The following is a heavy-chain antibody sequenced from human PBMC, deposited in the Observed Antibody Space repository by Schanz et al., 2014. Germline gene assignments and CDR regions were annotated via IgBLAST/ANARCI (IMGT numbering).Heavy chain of an antibody. CDR1: GYTFTSYA. CDR2: ISANSGGT. V-gene: IGHV1-2*02. Sequence: QVQLVQSGSELKKPGASVKVSCKASGYTFTSYAMNWVRQAPGQGLEWMGWISANSGGTNYAQKFQGRVTVTRDTSTTTVYMDLSSLISEDTAVYYCAFDRDDAYDIWGQGTTVTVSS. D-gene: IGHD3-9*01. J-gene: IGHJ3*02. CDR3: AFDRDDAYDI.